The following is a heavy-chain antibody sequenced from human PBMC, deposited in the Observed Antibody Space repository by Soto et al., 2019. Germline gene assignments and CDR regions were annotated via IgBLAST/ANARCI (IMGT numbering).Heavy chain of an antibody. CDR3: AREMVRGVGSDY. CDR2: ISTYNGNT. J-gene: IGHJ4*02. V-gene: IGHV1-18*01. CDR1: GYTFTSYG. Sequence: QVQLVQSGAEVKKPGASVKVSCKASGYTFTSYGISWVRQAPGQGLEWMGWISTYNGNTKYAQKLQGRVTMTTDTSTRTAYMELRSVGSDDTAVFYCAREMVRGVGSDYWGQGTLVTVSS. D-gene: IGHD3-10*01.